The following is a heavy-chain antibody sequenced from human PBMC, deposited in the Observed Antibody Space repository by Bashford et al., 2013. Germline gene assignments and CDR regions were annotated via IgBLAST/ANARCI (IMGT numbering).Heavy chain of an antibody. CDR3: ARGGGFCSSTACYYDP. D-gene: IGHD2-2*01. J-gene: IGHJ5*02. Sequence: WVRQAPGQGLEWVGWINIYNGDTNYAQTLQGRVTMSADTSTSTAYMELRSLTSDDTAVYFCARGGGFCSSTACYYDPWGQGTLVTVSS. CDR2: INIYNGDT. V-gene: IGHV1-18*01.